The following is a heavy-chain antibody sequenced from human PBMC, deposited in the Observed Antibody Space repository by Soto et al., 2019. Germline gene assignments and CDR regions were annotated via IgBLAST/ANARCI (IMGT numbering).Heavy chain of an antibody. CDR3: ARDGEYYYDSSGYPYYYYYYGMDV. CDR1: GYTFTSYC. J-gene: IGHJ6*02. CDR2: VSAYNGNT. V-gene: IGHV1-18*04. Sequence: ASVKASCKASGYTFTSYCISWVRQTPGEVVERMAGVSAYNGNTNYAQKLQGRVTMTTDTSTSTAYMELRSMRSDDTAVYYCARDGEYYYDSSGYPYYYYYYGMDVWGQGTTVTVSS. D-gene: IGHD3-22*01.